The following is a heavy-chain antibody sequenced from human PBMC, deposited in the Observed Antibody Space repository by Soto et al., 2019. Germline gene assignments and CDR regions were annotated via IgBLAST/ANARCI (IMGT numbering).Heavy chain of an antibody. CDR1: GGTFSSYA. J-gene: IGHJ6*02. CDR2: VIPIFGTA. CDR3: ARVTGGYYYYYGMDV. V-gene: IGHV1-69*13. D-gene: IGHD2-15*01. Sequence: AAVKVSCKASGGTFSSYAISWVRQAPGQGLEWMGGVIPIFGTANYAQKFQSRVTITADESTSTAYMELSSLRSEDTAVYYCARVTGGYYYYYGMDVWGQGTTVTVSS.